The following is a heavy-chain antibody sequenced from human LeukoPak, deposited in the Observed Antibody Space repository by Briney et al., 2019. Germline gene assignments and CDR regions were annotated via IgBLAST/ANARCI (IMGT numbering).Heavy chain of an antibody. CDR2: IYYSGST. CDR3: ARQGTYSSSLGMDV. Sequence: PSETLSLTCTVSGGSISSYYWSWIRQHPGKGLEWIGYIYYSGSTYYNPSLKSRVTISVDTSKNQFSLKLSSVTAADTAVYYCARQGTYSSSLGMDVWGQGTTVTVSS. D-gene: IGHD6-13*01. CDR1: GGSISSYY. V-gene: IGHV4-59*06. J-gene: IGHJ6*02.